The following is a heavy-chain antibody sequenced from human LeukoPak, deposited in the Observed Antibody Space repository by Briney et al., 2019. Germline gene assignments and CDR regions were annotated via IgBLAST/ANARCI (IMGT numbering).Heavy chain of an antibody. D-gene: IGHD6-13*01. CDR3: ARITAQQQLVSIDY. CDR1: GYTFTGYY. CDR2: INPNSGGT. V-gene: IGHV1-2*02. Sequence: ASVKVSCKASGYTFTGYYMHWVRQAPGQGLEWMGWINPNSGGTNYAQKFQGRVTMTRDTSISTAYMELSRLRSDDTAVYYCARITAQQQLVSIDYWGQGTLVTVSS. J-gene: IGHJ4*02.